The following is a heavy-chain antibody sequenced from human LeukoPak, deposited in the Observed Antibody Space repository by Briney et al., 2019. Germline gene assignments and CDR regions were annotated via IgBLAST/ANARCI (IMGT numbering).Heavy chain of an antibody. V-gene: IGHV3-23*01. CDR3: ATHISNSGLNGAFHI. CDR1: GFTFSNYV. Sequence: PGGTLRLSCAVSGFTFSNYVMSWVRQAPGKGLEWVSVISGSGGRTNYADSVKGRFTISRDNSKNTLYLQMNSLRVEDTAVYYCATHISNSGLNGAFHIWGQGTMVTVSS. J-gene: IGHJ3*02. D-gene: IGHD3-10*01. CDR2: ISGSGGRT.